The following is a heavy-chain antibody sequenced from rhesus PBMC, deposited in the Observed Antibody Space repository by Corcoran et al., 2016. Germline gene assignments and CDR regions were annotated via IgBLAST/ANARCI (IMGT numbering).Heavy chain of an antibody. D-gene: IGHD4-4*01. V-gene: IGHV4-80*01. CDR3: ARSGYGSGGVY. CDR2: MNGKSGNS. CDR1: GASISSYW. Sequence: QVQLRESGPGLVKPSETLSLTCAVSGASISSYWWSWIRQPPGKGLEGMGEMNGKSGNSYYNPSLKSRVNISKDAAKNQFALKLSAVTAADTAVYYCARSGYGSGGVYWGQGVLVTVSS. J-gene: IGHJ4*01.